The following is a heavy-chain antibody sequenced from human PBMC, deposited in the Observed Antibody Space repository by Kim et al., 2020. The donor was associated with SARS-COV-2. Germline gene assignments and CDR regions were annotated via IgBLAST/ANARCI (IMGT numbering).Heavy chain of an antibody. CDR1: GFTFSSHS. Sequence: GGSLRPSCAASGFTFSSHSLNWVRQSPGKGLEWVAHISNSGDTIHYADSVKGRFTISRDKDKNSLYLHMTSLRVEDTAVYFCVRDSPAVSGGLDSWGQGT. D-gene: IGHD6-19*01. J-gene: IGHJ4*02. CDR2: ISNSGDTI. CDR3: VRDSPAVSGGLDS. V-gene: IGHV3-48*01.